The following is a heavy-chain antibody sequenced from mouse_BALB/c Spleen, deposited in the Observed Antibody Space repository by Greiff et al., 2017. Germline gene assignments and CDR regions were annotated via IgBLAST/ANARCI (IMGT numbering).Heavy chain of an antibody. V-gene: IGHV1-80*01. Sequence: QVQLQQSGAELVRPGSSVKISCKASGYAFSSYWMNWVKQRPGQGLEWIGQIYPGDGDTNYNGKFKGKATLTADKSSSTAYMQLSSLTSEDSAVYFCARCDYDRRFWFAYWGQGTLVTVSA. CDR1: GYAFSSYW. J-gene: IGHJ3*01. CDR2: IYPGDGDT. D-gene: IGHD2-4*01. CDR3: ARCDYDRRFWFAY.